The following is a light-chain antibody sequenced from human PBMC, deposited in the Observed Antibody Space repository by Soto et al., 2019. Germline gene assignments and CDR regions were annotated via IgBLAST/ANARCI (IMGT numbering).Light chain of an antibody. CDR3: QQYNYWWT. CDR1: QSISSW. J-gene: IGKJ1*01. V-gene: IGKV1-5*03. CDR2: KAS. Sequence: DIQMTQSPSTLSASVGDRVTITCRASQSISSWLAWYQQKPGKAPKLLIYKASSLESGVPSRFSGSGSGTEFTLTISSLQSEDSAVYYCQQYNYWWTFGQGTKVDIK.